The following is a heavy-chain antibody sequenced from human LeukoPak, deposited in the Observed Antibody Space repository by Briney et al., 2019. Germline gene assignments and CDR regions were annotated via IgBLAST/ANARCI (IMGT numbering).Heavy chain of an antibody. V-gene: IGHV1-69*02. J-gene: IGHJ6*02. CDR3: AREFSGAMVRGGAMDV. Sequence: GSSVKVSCQASGGTFNNYNINWVRQAPGQGLEWMGTIIPSFGIPSYAEKFKGRVTITADKSTSAAYMELSSLRPEDTCVYYFAREFSGAMVRGGAMDVWGLGTPVIVTS. CDR2: IIPSFGIP. D-gene: IGHD3-10*01. CDR1: GGTFNNYN.